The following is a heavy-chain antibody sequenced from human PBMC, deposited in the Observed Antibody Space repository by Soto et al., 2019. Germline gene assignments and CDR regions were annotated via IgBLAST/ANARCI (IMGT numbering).Heavy chain of an antibody. CDR1: GGTFSSYT. V-gene: IGHV1-69*02. D-gene: IGHD3-22*01. CDR3: ARAPRYYDSSGYYRRPDDAFDI. Sequence: QAQLVQSGAEVKKPGSSVKVSCKASGGTFSSYTISWVRQAPGQGLEWMGRIIPILGIANYAQKFQGRVTITADKSTSTAYMELSSLRSEDTAVYYCARAPRYYDSSGYYRRPDDAFDIWGQGTMVTVSS. J-gene: IGHJ3*02. CDR2: IIPILGIA.